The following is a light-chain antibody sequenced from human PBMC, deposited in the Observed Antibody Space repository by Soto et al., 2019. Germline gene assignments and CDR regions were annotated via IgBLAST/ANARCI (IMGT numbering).Light chain of an antibody. CDR2: GAS. CDR3: QQYGGPPIT. CDR1: QSVSNNY. J-gene: IGKJ5*01. V-gene: IGKV3-20*01. Sequence: IGVAQSAGTLSLSPGERATLSCRASQSVSNNYLAWYQQKPGQAPRLLIYGASNRATGIPDRFSGSGSGTDFTLTISRLEPDDFALYFCQQYGGPPITFGLGTRLEIK.